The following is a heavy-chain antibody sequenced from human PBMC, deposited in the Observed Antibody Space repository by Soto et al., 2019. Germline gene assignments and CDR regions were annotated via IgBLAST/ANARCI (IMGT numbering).Heavy chain of an antibody. D-gene: IGHD6-19*01. CDR3: AREGSSDWINWFDP. J-gene: IGHJ5*02. Sequence: EVQLVESGGGLVQPGGSLRLSCAASGFTFSSYSMNWVRQAPGKGLEWVSYISSSSTIYYADSVKGRFTISRDNAKNSLYLQMNSLRDEDTAVYYCAREGSSDWINWFDPWGQGTLVTVSS. CDR1: GFTFSSYS. CDR2: ISSSSTI. V-gene: IGHV3-48*02.